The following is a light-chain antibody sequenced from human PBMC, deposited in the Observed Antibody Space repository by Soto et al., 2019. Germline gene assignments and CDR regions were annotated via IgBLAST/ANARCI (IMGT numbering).Light chain of an antibody. CDR2: DDS. J-gene: IGLJ3*02. CDR3: QVWDRSSNHGV. Sequence: SYELTQPPSVSVAPGQTATVTCGGRNIGSKSVHWYQQKPGQAPVLVVHDDSDRPSGIPGRFSGSNSGDTATLTISGVEAGDEADDYCQVWDRSSNHGVFGGGTTLTVL. CDR1: NIGSKS. V-gene: IGLV3-21*02.